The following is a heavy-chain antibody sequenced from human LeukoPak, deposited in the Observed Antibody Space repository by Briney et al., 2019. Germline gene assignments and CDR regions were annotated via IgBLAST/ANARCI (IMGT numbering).Heavy chain of an antibody. Sequence: PSETLSLTCTVSGGSVSSITYYWGWIRQAPGKGLEWIGSIYYSGNTYYNPSLKSRVTISVDTSKNQFSLNLTSVTAADTAVYYCAKCAPYGSGSRQYFQHWGQGTLVTVSS. CDR1: GGSVSSITYY. CDR3: AKCAPYGSGSRQYFQH. J-gene: IGHJ1*01. D-gene: IGHD3-10*01. CDR2: IYYSGNT. V-gene: IGHV4-39*01.